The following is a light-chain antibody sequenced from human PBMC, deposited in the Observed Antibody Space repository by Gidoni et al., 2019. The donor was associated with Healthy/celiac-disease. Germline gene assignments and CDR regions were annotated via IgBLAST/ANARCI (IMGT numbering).Light chain of an antibody. Sequence: DIQLTQSPSFLSASVGDRVTITCWASQGISSYLAWYQQKPGKAPKLLIYAASTLQSGVPSRFSGSGSGTEFTLTISSLQPEDFATYYCQQLNSYPPSTFGPGTKVDIK. CDR2: AAS. J-gene: IGKJ3*01. CDR1: QGISSY. CDR3: QQLNSYPPST. V-gene: IGKV1-9*01.